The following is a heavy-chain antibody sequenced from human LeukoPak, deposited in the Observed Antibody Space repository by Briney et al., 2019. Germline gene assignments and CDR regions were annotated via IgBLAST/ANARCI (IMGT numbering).Heavy chain of an antibody. CDR3: VRRRGLLLSVFDY. Sequence: GGSLRLSCAASGFTFSGSAMHWVRQASGKGLEWVGRIRSKANSYATAYAASVKGRFTISRDDSKNTAYLQMNSLKTEDTAVYYCVRRRGLLLSVFDYWGQGTLVTVSS. CDR1: GFTFSGSA. J-gene: IGHJ4*02. V-gene: IGHV3-73*01. CDR2: IRSKANSYAT. D-gene: IGHD1-26*01.